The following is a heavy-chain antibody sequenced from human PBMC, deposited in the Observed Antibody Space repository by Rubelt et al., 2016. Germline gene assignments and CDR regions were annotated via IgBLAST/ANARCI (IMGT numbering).Heavy chain of an antibody. J-gene: IGHJ4*02. CDR2: IVVGSAKT. Sequence: QRHLVQSGPEVKKPGTSVKVSCKTSGFTFSNSAVTWVRQARGQRLEWIGWIVVGSAKTKYAPKFQDRVTITRDMSTSTGYMELSSLRFEDTAVYYCAADDLSVGYWGQGTLVTVSS. CDR1: GFTFSNSA. CDR3: AADDLSVGY. V-gene: IGHV1-58*01. D-gene: IGHD4-23*01.